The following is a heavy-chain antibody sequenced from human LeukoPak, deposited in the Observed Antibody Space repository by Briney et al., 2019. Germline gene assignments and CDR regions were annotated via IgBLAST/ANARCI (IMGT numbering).Heavy chain of an antibody. CDR2: INHSGST. Sequence: SQTLSLTCAVYGGSFSGYYCSWIRQPPGKGLEWIGEINHSGSTNYNPSLKSRVTISVDTSENQFSLKLSSVTAADTAVYYCARGHYYGSGSYSNDYWGQGTLVTVSS. J-gene: IGHJ4*02. CDR1: GGSFSGYY. CDR3: ARGHYYGSGSYSNDY. D-gene: IGHD3-10*01. V-gene: IGHV4-34*01.